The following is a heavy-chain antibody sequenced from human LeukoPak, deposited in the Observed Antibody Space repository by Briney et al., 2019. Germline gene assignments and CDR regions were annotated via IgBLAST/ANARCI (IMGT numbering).Heavy chain of an antibody. J-gene: IGHJ4*02. D-gene: IGHD3-22*01. CDR2: ISNRGGIT. Sequence: PGGSLRLSCAASGFIFSSYAMSWVRQAPGKGLDWVSGISNRGGITYYADCVKGRFTISRDNSKNTLYLQVNSLRAEDTAVYYCAKPPPNYSDSSGYYFDYWGQGTLVTVSS. CDR1: GFIFSSYA. CDR3: AKPPPNYSDSSGYYFDY. V-gene: IGHV3-23*01.